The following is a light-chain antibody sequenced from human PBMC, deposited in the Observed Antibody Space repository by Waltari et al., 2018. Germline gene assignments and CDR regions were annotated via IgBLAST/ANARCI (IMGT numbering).Light chain of an antibody. CDR2: DVT. Sequence: QSALTQPRSVSGSPGQSVTISCTGTSSDVGGSDSVSWYQQHPGKAPKLMIYDVTKRPSGVPDRFSGSKSGNPASLSISGLQVEDEADYCCCSYAGSSVLFGGGTKLTVL. CDR3: CSYAGSSVL. CDR1: SSDVGGSDS. J-gene: IGLJ2*01. V-gene: IGLV2-11*01.